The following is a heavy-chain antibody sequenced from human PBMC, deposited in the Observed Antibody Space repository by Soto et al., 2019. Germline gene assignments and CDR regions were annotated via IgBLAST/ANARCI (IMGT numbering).Heavy chain of an antibody. CDR1: GYTFTSYG. CDR2: ISAHNGNT. CDR3: ARGRYGDY. Sequence: QVHLVQSGAEVKKPGASVKVSCKGSGYTFTSYGITWVRQAPGQGLEWMGWISAHNGNTDYAQRLQGRVTVTRDTSTSTAYMELRSLGSDDTAVYYCARGRYGDYWGQGALVTVSS. D-gene: IGHD1-1*01. V-gene: IGHV1-18*01. J-gene: IGHJ4*02.